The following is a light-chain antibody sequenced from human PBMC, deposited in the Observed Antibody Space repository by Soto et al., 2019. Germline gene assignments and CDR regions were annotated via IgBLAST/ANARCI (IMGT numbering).Light chain of an antibody. V-gene: IGKV1-39*01. CDR1: QNIKSY. J-gene: IGKJ2*01. CDR2: GAS. CDR3: QQTYSVPDT. Sequence: DIQMTQAPTSLSASEGDRGTITCRASQNIKSYSNWYQHKPGEAPRLFIFGASALQGGVPSRFSGSGSGTDFTLTIYSLQPEDFATYYCQQTYSVPDTFGQGTKREIQ.